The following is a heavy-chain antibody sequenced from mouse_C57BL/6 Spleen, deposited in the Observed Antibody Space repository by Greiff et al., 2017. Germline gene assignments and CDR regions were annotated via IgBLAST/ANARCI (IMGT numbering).Heavy chain of an antibody. Sequence: ESGPGILQPSQTLSLTCSFSGFSLSTFGMGVGWIRQPSGKGLEWLAHIWWDDDKYYNPALKSRHTISKDTSKNQVFLKIANVDTADTATYYGARVYYGSSYWYFDVWGTGTTVTVSS. CDR2: IWWDDDK. V-gene: IGHV8-8*01. J-gene: IGHJ1*03. CDR1: GFSLSTFGMG. D-gene: IGHD1-1*01. CDR3: ARVYYGSSYWYFDV.